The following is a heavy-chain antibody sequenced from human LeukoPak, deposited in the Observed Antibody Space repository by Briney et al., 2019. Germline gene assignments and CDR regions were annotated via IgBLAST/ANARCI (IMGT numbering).Heavy chain of an antibody. CDR3: ARGIGYCGGDCRDY. V-gene: IGHV1-8*03. D-gene: IGHD2-21*01. J-gene: IGHJ4*02. CDR1: GYTFTGYY. Sequence: ASVKVSCKASGYTFTGYYMHWVRQATGQGLEWMGWMNPNSGNTGYAQKFQGRVTITRNTSISTAYMELSSLRSEDTAVYYCARGIGYCGGDCRDYWGQGTLVTVSS. CDR2: MNPNSGNT.